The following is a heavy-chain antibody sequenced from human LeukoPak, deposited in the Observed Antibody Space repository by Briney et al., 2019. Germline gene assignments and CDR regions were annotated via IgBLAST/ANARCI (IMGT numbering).Heavy chain of an antibody. Sequence: PGGSLRLSCAASGFTFSIYEMNWVRQAPGKGLEWLSYIGTSDDTVYYADSVKGRFTISRDNSKNSVFLQMKSLRGEDTARYYCARGLRLDYWGQGALVTVSS. CDR1: GFTFSIYE. CDR3: ARGLRLDY. V-gene: IGHV3-48*03. J-gene: IGHJ4*02. CDR2: IGTSDDTV.